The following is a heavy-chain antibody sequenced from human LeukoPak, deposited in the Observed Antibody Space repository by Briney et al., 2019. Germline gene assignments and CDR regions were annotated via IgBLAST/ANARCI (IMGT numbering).Heavy chain of an antibody. D-gene: IGHD6-19*01. CDR1: VYTFTSYY. CDR2: INPSGGST. CDR3: AKAAVAGRDAFDI. V-gene: IGHV1-46*01. J-gene: IGHJ3*02. Sequence: ASVNVSCKASVYTFTSYYMHWVRQAPGQGREWMGIINPSGGSTSYAQKFQGRVTMTSDTSTSTVYMELSSLRSEDTAVYYCAKAAVAGRDAFDIWGQGTMVTVSS.